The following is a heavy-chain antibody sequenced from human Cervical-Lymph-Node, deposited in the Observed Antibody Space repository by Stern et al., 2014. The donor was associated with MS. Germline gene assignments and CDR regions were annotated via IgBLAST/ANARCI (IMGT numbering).Heavy chain of an antibody. J-gene: IGHJ4*02. D-gene: IGHD5-24*01. CDR1: GGSISRGGHY. CDR2: IYYTGGT. Sequence: VQLVESGPGLVKPSQTLSLTCTVSGGSISRGGHYWSWIRQHPEKGLEWIGYIYYTGGTHYNPSLKSRVAISVDTSKNQFSLKLSSVIAADTAVYYCARGEAIISYYFDRWGQGSLVTVSS. CDR3: ARGEAIISYYFDR. V-gene: IGHV4-31*03.